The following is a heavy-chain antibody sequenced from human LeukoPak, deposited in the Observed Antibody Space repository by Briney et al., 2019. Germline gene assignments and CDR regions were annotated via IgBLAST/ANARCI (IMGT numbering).Heavy chain of an antibody. J-gene: IGHJ4*02. D-gene: IGHD3-10*01. CDR2: IYNDGTT. CDR3: AKGHYYGSGSLDY. Sequence: GGSLRLSCAASGFTVITSFMSWVRQAPGKGLEWISVIYNDGTTYYADSVKGRFTISRDNSKNTLYVQMNSLRAEDTAVYYCAKGHYYGSGSLDYWGQGTLVTVSS. CDR1: GFTVITSF. V-gene: IGHV3-53*01.